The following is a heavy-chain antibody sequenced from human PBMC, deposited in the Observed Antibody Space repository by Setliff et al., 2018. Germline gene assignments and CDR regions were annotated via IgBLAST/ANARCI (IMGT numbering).Heavy chain of an antibody. CDR3: ARDGVYYGMDV. V-gene: IGHV3-11*04. J-gene: IGHJ6*02. Sequence: GGSLRLSCVASGFTFTDYYMSWVRQAPGKGLEWISKISGGGTTMFYADSVRGRLTVSRDNAKNSVFLQLNSLRAEDTAVYYCARDGVYYGMDVWGQGTSVTVSS. CDR1: GFTFTDYY. CDR2: ISGGGTTM.